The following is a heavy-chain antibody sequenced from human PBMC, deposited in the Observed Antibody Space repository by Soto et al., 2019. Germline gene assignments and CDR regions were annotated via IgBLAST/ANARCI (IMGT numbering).Heavy chain of an antibody. J-gene: IGHJ4*02. CDR2: ISNSGST. Sequence: SETLSLTCTVSGGSVTSDGDYWSWIRQSPGKGLEWIGYISNSGSTGYNPSLKTRLSMSVDRSKNQFTLRLTSVTAADTAVYSCATESGSTYGYFDYWGQGTQVTVSS. V-gene: IGHV4-30-4*01. CDR1: GGSVTSDGDY. CDR3: ATESGSTYGYFDY. D-gene: IGHD4-17*01.